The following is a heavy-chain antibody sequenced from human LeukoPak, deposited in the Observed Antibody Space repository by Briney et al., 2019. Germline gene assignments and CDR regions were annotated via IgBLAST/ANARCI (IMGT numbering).Heavy chain of an antibody. D-gene: IGHD2-2*01. Sequence: PGGSLRLSCAASGFTFSSYSMNWVRQAPGKGLEWVSSISSSSSYIYYADSVKGRFTISRDNAKNSLYLQMNSLRAEDTAVYYCARXVLGYCSSTSCHNWFDPWGQGTXVTVS. V-gene: IGHV3-21*01. CDR3: ARXVLGYCSSTSCHNWFDP. CDR1: GFTFSSYS. CDR2: ISSSSSYI. J-gene: IGHJ5*02.